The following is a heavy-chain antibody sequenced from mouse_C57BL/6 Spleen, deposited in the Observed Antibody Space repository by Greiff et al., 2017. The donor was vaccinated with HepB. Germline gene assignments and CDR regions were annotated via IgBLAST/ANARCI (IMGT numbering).Heavy chain of an antibody. CDR1: GYTFTDYY. D-gene: IGHD1-1*01. CDR2: IFPGSGST. V-gene: IGHV1-75*01. CDR3: ARWVRYGSGDY. J-gene: IGHJ2*01. Sequence: VKLMESGPELVKPGASVKISCKASGYTFTDYYINWVKQRPGQGLEWIGWIFPGSGSTYYNEKFKGKATLTVDKSSSTAYMLLSSLTSEDSAVYFCARWVRYGSGDYWGQGTTLTVSS.